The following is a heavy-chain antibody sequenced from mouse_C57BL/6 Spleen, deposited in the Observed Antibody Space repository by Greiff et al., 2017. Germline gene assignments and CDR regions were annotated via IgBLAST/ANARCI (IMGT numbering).Heavy chain of an antibody. CDR1: GFTFSNYW. D-gene: IGHD2-1*01. J-gene: IGHJ4*01. Sequence: EVHLVESGGGLVQPGGSMKLSCVASGFTFSNYWMNWVRQSPEKGLEWVAQIRLKSDNYATHYAESVKGRFTISRDDSKSSVYLQMNNLRAEDTGIYYCTGFYFYYYAMDYWGQGTSVTVSS. CDR3: TGFYFYYYAMDY. V-gene: IGHV6-3*01. CDR2: IRLKSDNYAT.